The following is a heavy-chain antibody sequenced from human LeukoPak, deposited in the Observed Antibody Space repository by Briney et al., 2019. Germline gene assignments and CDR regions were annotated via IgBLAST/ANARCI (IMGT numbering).Heavy chain of an antibody. Sequence: GGSLRLSCGASGFTFHEKYAMHWVRQAPGQGLEWVSGFSLDSDNVGYADSVRGRFTVSRDRAKNSLYLQMNYLRPEDTALYFCTKDMDPGGINVWGQGTTVIVSS. J-gene: IGHJ6*02. CDR3: TKDMDPGGINV. V-gene: IGHV3-9*01. CDR2: FSLDSDNV. D-gene: IGHD2-2*03. CDR1: GFTFHEKYA.